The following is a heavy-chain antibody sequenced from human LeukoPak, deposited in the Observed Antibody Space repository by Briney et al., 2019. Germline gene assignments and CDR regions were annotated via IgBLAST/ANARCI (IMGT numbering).Heavy chain of an antibody. Sequence: SGPTLVNPTQTLTLTCTFSGFSLSTSGVGVGWIRQPPGKALEWLALIYWNYDKRYSPSLKSRLTITEDTSKNQVVLTMTNMDPVDTATYYCAHRLRDYSTYHYEDYFDYWGQGTLVTVSS. CDR3: AHRLRDYSTYHYEDYFDY. V-gene: IGHV2-5*01. CDR2: IYWNYDK. CDR1: GFSLSTSGVG. D-gene: IGHD2/OR15-2a*01. J-gene: IGHJ4*02.